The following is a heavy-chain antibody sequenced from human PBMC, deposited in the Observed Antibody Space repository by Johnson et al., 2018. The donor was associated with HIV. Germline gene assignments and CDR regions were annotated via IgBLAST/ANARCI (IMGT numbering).Heavy chain of an antibody. CDR2: IYSDGSI. CDR3: ASLGVITYDAFDI. D-gene: IGHD3-22*01. CDR1: GFTFSSYA. J-gene: IGHJ3*02. Sequence: VQLVESGGGVVQPGRSLRLSCAASGFTFSSYAMHWVRQAPGKGLEWVAVIYSDGSIYYADSVKGRFTISRDNSKNTLYLQMNSLRAEDTAVYYCASLGVITYDAFDIWGQGTMVTVSS. V-gene: IGHV3-30*14.